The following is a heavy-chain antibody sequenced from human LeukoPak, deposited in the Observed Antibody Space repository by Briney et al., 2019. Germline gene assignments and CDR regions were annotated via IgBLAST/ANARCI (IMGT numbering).Heavy chain of an antibody. J-gene: IGHJ4*02. D-gene: IGHD3-22*01. CDR3: AKDTSSMIVVVTHDY. CDR2: ISYDGSNK. CDR1: GFTFSSYG. Sequence: GRSLRLSCAASGFTFSSYGMHWVRQAPGKGLEWVAVISYDGSNKYYADSVKGRFTISRDNSKNTLYLQMNSLRAEDTAVYYCAKDTSSMIVVVTHDYWGQGTLVTVSS. V-gene: IGHV3-30*18.